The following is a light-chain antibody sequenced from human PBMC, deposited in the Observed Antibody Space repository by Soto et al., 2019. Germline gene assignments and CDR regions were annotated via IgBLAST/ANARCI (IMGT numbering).Light chain of an antibody. CDR2: GAS. Sequence: EILLRQSPGTLSLSPGEGATLSCRASQSIYTKLAWYQKKSGQAPRLLIYGASTRAYGIPDRFSGSGSGTDFSLTISRLEPEDFAVYYCQQYAGSLYTFAQGTKVDIK. J-gene: IGKJ2*01. V-gene: IGKV3-20*01. CDR3: QQYAGSLYT. CDR1: QSIYTK.